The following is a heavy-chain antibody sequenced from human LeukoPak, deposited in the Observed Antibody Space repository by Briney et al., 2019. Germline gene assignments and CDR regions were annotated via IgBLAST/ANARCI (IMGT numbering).Heavy chain of an antibody. CDR2: ISSSSSTI. V-gene: IGHV3-48*01. Sequence: PGGSLRLSCAASGFTFSSYSMNWVRQAPGKGLEWVSYISSSSSTIYYADSVKGRFTISGDNAKNSLYLQMNSLRAEDTAVYYCSSGSHTPLDYWGQGTLVTVSS. CDR3: SSGSHTPLDY. J-gene: IGHJ4*02. D-gene: IGHD2-15*01. CDR1: GFTFSSYS.